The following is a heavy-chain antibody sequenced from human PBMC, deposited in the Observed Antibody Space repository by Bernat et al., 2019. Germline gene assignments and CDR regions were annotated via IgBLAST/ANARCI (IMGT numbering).Heavy chain of an antibody. CDR1: GFTFSSYS. CDR3: ARDREKYSGYEDDY. V-gene: IGHV3-21*05. J-gene: IGHJ4*02. CDR2: ISSSSYI. Sequence: EVQLVEPGGGLVKPGGSLRLSCAASGFTFSSYSMNWVRQAPGKGLEWVSYISSSSYIYYADSVKGRFTISRDNAKNSLYLQMNSMRAEDTAVYYCARDREKYSGYEDDYWDQGSLVTVSS. D-gene: IGHD5-12*01.